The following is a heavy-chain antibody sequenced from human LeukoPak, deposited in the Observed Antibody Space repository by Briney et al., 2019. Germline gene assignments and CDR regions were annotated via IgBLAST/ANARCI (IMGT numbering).Heavy chain of an antibody. D-gene: IGHD2-15*01. Sequence: ASVKVSCKASGYTFTSYGISWVRQAPGQGLEWMGWISAYNGNTNYAQKLQGRVTMTTDTSTSTAYMELSRLRSDDTAVYYCARESRYCSGGSCYSATPDAFDIWGQGTMVTVSS. J-gene: IGHJ3*02. CDR1: GYTFTSYG. CDR2: ISAYNGNT. V-gene: IGHV1-18*01. CDR3: ARESRYCSGGSCYSATPDAFDI.